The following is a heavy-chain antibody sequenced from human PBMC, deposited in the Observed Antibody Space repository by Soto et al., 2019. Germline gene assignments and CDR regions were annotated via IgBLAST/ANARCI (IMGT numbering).Heavy chain of an antibody. CDR3: TPASLLITGTDVDFDY. V-gene: IGHV3-15*01. D-gene: IGHD1-20*01. Sequence: GGSLRLSCAASGFTFSNAWMSWVRQAPGKGLEWVGRIKSKTDGGTTDYAAPVKGRFTISRDDSKNTLYLQMNSLKTEDTAVYYCTPASLLITGTDVDFDYWGQGTLVTVSS. CDR2: IKSKTDGGTT. J-gene: IGHJ4*02. CDR1: GFTFSNAW.